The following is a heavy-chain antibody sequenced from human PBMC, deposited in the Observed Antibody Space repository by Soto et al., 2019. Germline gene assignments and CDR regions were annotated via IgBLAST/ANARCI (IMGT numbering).Heavy chain of an antibody. D-gene: IGHD3-22*01. V-gene: IGHV3-53*01. CDR1: GFTVSSNY. Sequence: GGALRLSCAASGFTVSSNYMSWVRQAPGKGLEWVSVIYSGGSTYYADSVKGRFTISRDNSKNTLYLQMNSLRAEDTTVYYCARDKDYDSSGYYLYWGQGTLVTVSS. J-gene: IGHJ4*02. CDR3: ARDKDYDSSGYYLY. CDR2: IYSGGST.